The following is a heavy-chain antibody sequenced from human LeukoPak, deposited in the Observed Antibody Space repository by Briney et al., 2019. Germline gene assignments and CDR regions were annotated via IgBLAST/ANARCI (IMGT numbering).Heavy chain of an antibody. J-gene: IGHJ4*02. V-gene: IGHV3-66*01. CDR3: AREHPFGVASDY. CDR2: IYSGGST. CDR1: GFTVSSNY. D-gene: IGHD3-3*01. Sequence: GGSLRLSCAASGFTVSSNYMSWVRQAPGKGLGWVSVIYSGGSTYYADSVKGRFTISRDNSKNTLYLQMNSLRAEDTAVYYCAREHPFGVASDYWGQGTLVTVSS.